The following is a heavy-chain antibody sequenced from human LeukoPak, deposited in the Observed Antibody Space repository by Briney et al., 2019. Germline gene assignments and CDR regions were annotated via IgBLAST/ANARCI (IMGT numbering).Heavy chain of an antibody. V-gene: IGHV1-58*02. D-gene: IGHD3-22*01. CDR2: IVVGSGNT. Sequence: GTSVKVSCKASGFTFTSSAMQWVRQARGQRLEWIGWIVVGSGNTNYAQKFQERVTITRDMSTSTAYMELSSLRSEDTAVYYCAATYYYDSSGYSYWGQGTLVTVSS. CDR3: AATYYYDSSGYSY. CDR1: GFTFTSSA. J-gene: IGHJ4*02.